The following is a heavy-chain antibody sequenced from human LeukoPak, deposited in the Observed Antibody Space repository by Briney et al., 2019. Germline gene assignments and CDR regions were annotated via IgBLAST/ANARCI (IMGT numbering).Heavy chain of an antibody. V-gene: IGHV4-39*07. CDR2: IYYSGST. CDR1: GGSISSSSYY. Sequence: SETLSLTCTVSGGSISSSSYYWGWIGQPPGKGLEWIGSIYYSGSTYYNPSLKSRVTISVDTSKNQFSLKLSSVTAADTAVYYCARARYRRYSSSWFAFDYWGQGTLVTVSS. D-gene: IGHD6-13*01. J-gene: IGHJ4*02. CDR3: ARARYRRYSSSWFAFDY.